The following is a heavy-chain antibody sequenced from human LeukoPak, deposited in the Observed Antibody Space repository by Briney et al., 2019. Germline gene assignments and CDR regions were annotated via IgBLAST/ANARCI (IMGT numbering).Heavy chain of an antibody. Sequence: GGSLRLSCAASGFTVSSNYMSWVRQAPGKGLEWVSVIYSSGSTYYADSVKGRFTISRDNSKNTLYLQMNSLRAEDTAVYYCARDPYCSSTSCQFDYWGQGTLVTVSS. CDR3: ARDPYCSSTSCQFDY. J-gene: IGHJ4*02. D-gene: IGHD2-2*01. CDR2: IYSSGST. V-gene: IGHV3-53*01. CDR1: GFTVSSNY.